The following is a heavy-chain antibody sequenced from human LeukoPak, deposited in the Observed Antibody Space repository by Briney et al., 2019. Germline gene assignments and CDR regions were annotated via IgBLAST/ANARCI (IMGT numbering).Heavy chain of an antibody. CDR1: GFTFSSYW. CDR2: IKQDGREK. CDR3: ATDHRTGRGYYYDGMDV. V-gene: IGHV3-7*05. Sequence: PGGSLRLSCAASGFTFSSYWMSWVRQAPGKGLEWVANIKQDGREKYYVDSVKGRFTISRDNAKNSLYLQMNSPKAQNTPVYYCATDHRTGRGYYYDGMDVWGQGTTVAASS. D-gene: IGHD1-14*01. J-gene: IGHJ6*02.